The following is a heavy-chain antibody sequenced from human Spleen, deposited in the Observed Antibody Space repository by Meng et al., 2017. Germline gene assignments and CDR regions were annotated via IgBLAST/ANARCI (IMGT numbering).Heavy chain of an antibody. Sequence: HVQLHQWGAGLLKPSETLSLTCAVYGGSFTTFYWSWIRQPPGKGLECIGEINHSGGTNYNPSLQSRVTISVDKSNNELSLKLTSVTAADTAVYFCVRIFDSRAQGTLVTVSS. V-gene: IGHV4-34*01. CDR2: INHSGGT. CDR3: VRIFDS. J-gene: IGHJ4*02. CDR1: GGSFTTFY.